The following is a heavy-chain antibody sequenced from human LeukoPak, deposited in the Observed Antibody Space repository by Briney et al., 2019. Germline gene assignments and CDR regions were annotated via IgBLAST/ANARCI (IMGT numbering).Heavy chain of an antibody. CDR2: IYYSGST. CDR3: ARDGIHYTSGFDP. Sequence: PSETLSLTCTVSGGSISSSSYYWGWIRQPPGKGLEWIGSIYYSGSTYYNPSLKSRVTISVDTSKNQFSLKLSSVTAADTAVYYCARDGIHYTSGFDPWGQGILVTVSS. CDR1: GGSISSSSYY. D-gene: IGHD3-3*01. V-gene: IGHV4-39*07. J-gene: IGHJ5*02.